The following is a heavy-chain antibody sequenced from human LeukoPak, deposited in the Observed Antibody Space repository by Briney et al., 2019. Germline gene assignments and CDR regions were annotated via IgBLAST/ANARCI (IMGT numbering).Heavy chain of an antibody. CDR3: ARDRSSWYDPLFDY. CDR2: IYTSGST. Sequence: PSETLSLTCTVSGGSISSYYWSRIRQPAGKGLEWIGRIYTSGSTNYNPSLKSRVTMSVDTSKNQFSLKLSSVTAADTAVYYCARDRSSWYDPLFDYWGQGTLVTVSS. J-gene: IGHJ4*02. D-gene: IGHD6-13*01. V-gene: IGHV4-4*07. CDR1: GGSISSYY.